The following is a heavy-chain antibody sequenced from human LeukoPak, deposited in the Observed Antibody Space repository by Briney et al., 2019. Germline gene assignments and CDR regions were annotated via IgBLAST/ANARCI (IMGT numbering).Heavy chain of an antibody. J-gene: IGHJ4*02. V-gene: IGHV4-30-4*01. CDR2: IYYSGST. Sequence: SETLSLTCTVSGGSISSGDYYWSWIRHPPGKGLEWIGYIYYSGSTYYNPSLKSRVTISVDTSKNQFSLKLSSVTAADTAVYYCARDERDDRSAWGQGTLVTVSS. D-gene: IGHD3-22*01. CDR3: ARDERDDRSA. CDR1: GGSISSGDYY.